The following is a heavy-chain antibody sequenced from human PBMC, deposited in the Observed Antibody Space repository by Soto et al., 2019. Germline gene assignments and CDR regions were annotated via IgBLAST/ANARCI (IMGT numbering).Heavy chain of an antibody. CDR2: IYTSGST. Sequence: QVQLQESGPGLVKPSETLSLTCTVSGGSISSYYWSWIRQPAGKGLEWIGRIYTSGSTNYNPSLKSRVTMSVDTCKNQFSLKLSSVTAADTAVYYCARVASSGYPYYYYGMDVWGQGTTVTVSS. CDR1: GGSISSYY. D-gene: IGHD3-22*01. V-gene: IGHV4-4*07. CDR3: ARVASSGYPYYYYGMDV. J-gene: IGHJ6*02.